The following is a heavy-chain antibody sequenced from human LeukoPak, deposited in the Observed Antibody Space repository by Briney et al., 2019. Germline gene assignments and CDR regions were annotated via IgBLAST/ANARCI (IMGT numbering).Heavy chain of an antibody. V-gene: IGHV1-18*01. Sequence: ASVKVSCKASGYTFTSYGISWVRQAPGQGLEWTGWISAHNGDTNYAQKFQGRVSMTTDTSTSTGYMELRSLTSDDAAVYYCARDLKRTVVAPTAPDYWGQGTLVTVSS. CDR1: GYTFTSYG. J-gene: IGHJ4*02. CDR2: ISAHNGDT. CDR3: ARDLKRTVVAPTAPDY. D-gene: IGHD2-15*01.